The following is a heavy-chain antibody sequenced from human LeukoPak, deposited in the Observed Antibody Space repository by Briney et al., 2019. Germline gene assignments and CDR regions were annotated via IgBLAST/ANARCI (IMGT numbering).Heavy chain of an antibody. J-gene: IGHJ4*02. CDR3: AREGSGYYHGDYDY. CDR1: GYTFTKYW. Sequence: GESLKISCETSGYTFTKYWIAWVRQMPGKGLEWMGIVYPGDSDTRYSPSFQGQVTISADKSISTAYLQWSSLKASDTAMYYCAREGSGYYHGDYDYWGQGTLVTVSS. D-gene: IGHD3-22*01. V-gene: IGHV5-51*01. CDR2: VYPGDSDT.